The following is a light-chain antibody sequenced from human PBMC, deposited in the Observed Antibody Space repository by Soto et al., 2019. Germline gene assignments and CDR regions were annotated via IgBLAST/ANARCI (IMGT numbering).Light chain of an antibody. CDR1: LDIRNA. CDR3: LQHKSHPWP. J-gene: IGKJ1*01. Sequence: IQVTQSPSSLSASGVDTVSITCRASLDIRNALDWYQQKPGKDGKRLIYDASTLQTGVPSRFSGAGSGAEFTLTINGLQSDDFATYFCLQHKSHPWPFGLGTKV. CDR2: DAS. V-gene: IGKV1-17*01.